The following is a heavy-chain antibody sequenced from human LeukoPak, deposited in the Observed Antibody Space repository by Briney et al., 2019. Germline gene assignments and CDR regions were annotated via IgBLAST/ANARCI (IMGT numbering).Heavy chain of an antibody. CDR3: ARVGKYYDFWSGYYTMDYYYYMDV. CDR2: MNPNSGNT. V-gene: IGHV1-8*01. CDR1: GYTFTSYD. D-gene: IGHD3-3*01. J-gene: IGHJ6*03. Sequence: VTSVKVSCKASGYTFTSYDINWVRQATGQELEWMGWMNPNSGNTGYAQKFQGRVTMTRNTSISTAYMELSSLRSEDTAVYYSARVGKYYDFWSGYYTMDYYYYMDVWGKGTTVTVSS.